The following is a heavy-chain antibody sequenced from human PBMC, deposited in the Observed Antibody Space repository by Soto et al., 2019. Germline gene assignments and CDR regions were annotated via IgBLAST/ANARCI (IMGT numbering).Heavy chain of an antibody. CDR1: GGSISSYY. V-gene: IGHV4-4*07. J-gene: IGHJ5*02. Sequence: QVQLQESGPGLVKPSETLSLTCTVSGGSISSYYWSWIRQPAGKGLEWIGRIYTSGSTNYNPSLKSRVTMSVDTSKKQFSLKLSSVTAADTAVYYCARDDLDSGGNSWHWFDPWGQGTLVTVSS. D-gene: IGHD4-17*01. CDR3: ARDDLDSGGNSWHWFDP. CDR2: IYTSGST.